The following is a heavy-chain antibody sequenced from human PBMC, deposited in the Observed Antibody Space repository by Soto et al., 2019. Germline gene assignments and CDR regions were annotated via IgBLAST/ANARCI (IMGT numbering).Heavy chain of an antibody. D-gene: IGHD6-6*01. CDR1: GGSISSSSYY. V-gene: IGHV4-39*01. J-gene: IGHJ5*02. Sequence: SETLSLTCTVSGGSISSSSYYWGWIRQPPGKGLEWVGSIHYGGSTYYNPSLKSRVTISVDTSKNQFSLKLSSVTAADTAVYYCARHRAGAARGLDPWGPGTMLTVYS. CDR2: IHYGGST. CDR3: ARHRAGAARGLDP.